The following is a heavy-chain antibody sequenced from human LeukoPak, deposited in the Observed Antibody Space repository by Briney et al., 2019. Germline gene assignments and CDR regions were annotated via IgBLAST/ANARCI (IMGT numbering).Heavy chain of an antibody. D-gene: IGHD3-10*01. J-gene: IGHJ4*02. CDR1: GYTFTSYD. CDR3: ARASLWSPGDY. Sequence: ASVKVSCKASGYTFTSYDINWVRQATGQGLEWMGWMNPNSGNTGYAQKFQGRVTTTRNTSISTAYMELSSLRSEDTAVYYCARASLWSPGDYWGQGTLVTVSS. V-gene: IGHV1-8*01. CDR2: MNPNSGNT.